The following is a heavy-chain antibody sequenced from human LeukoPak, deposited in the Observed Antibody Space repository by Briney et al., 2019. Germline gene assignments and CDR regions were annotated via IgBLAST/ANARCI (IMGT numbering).Heavy chain of an antibody. CDR1: GGSFSGYY. CDR3: ARAQRFCSGGSCYSFYDY. J-gene: IGHJ4*02. CDR2: INHSGST. D-gene: IGHD2-15*01. V-gene: IGHV4-34*01. Sequence: SETLSLTCAVYGGSFSGYYWSWIRQPPGKGLEWIGEINHSGSTNYNPSLKSRVTISVDTSKNQFSLKLSSVTAADTAVYYCARAQRFCSGGSCYSFYDYWGQGTLVTVSS.